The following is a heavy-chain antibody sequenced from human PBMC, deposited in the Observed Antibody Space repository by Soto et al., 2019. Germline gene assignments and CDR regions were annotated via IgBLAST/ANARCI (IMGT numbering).Heavy chain of an antibody. CDR3: AKDHRSPWPEMGFDY. V-gene: IGHV3-23*01. Sequence: GGSLRLSCAASGFTFSSYAMSWVRQAPGKGLEWVSAISGSGGSTYYADSVKGRFTISRDNSKNTLYLQMNSLGAEDTAVYYCAKDHRSPWPEMGFDYWGQGTLVTVSS. CDR1: GFTFSSYA. J-gene: IGHJ4*02. D-gene: IGHD2-8*01. CDR2: ISGSGGST.